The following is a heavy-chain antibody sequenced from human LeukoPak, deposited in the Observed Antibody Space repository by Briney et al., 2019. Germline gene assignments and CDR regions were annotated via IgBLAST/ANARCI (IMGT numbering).Heavy chain of an antibody. CDR2: IGTAGDT. V-gene: IGHV3-13*01. CDR1: GFTFSSYD. Sequence: GGSLRLSCAASGFTFSSYDMHWVRQAAGKGLEWVSAIGTAGDTYYPGSVKGRFTISRENAKNSLHLQMNSLRAGDTAVYYCARDPKGYRYFDLWGRGTLVTVSS. J-gene: IGHJ2*01. CDR3: ARDPKGYRYFDL.